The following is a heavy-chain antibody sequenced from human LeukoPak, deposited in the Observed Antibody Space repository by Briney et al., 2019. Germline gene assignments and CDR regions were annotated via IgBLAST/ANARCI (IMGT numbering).Heavy chain of an antibody. D-gene: IGHD3-10*01. CDR1: GGSISSRSYY. V-gene: IGHV4-39*07. J-gene: IGHJ3*02. CDR2: MYYRGST. Sequence: PSETLSLTCSVSGGSISSRSYYWGWIRQPPGKGLEWIGSMYYRGSTYYNPSPKSRITISVDTSKNQFSLKLNSVTAADTAVYYCANGFDGFDIWGQGTTVTVSS. CDR3: ANGFDGFDI.